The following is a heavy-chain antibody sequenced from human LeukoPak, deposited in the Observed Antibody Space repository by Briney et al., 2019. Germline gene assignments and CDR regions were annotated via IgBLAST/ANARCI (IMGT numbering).Heavy chain of an antibody. Sequence: ASVKVSCKASGYTFTSYDINWVRQATGQGLEWMGWMNPNSGDTGYAQKFQGRVTMNKNTSITTAYMDLSSLTSEDTAVYYCARALSWTTESYYYMDVWGKGTTVTVSS. CDR1: GYTFTSYD. J-gene: IGHJ6*03. V-gene: IGHV1-8*01. CDR3: ARALSWTTESYYYMDV. CDR2: MNPNSGDT. D-gene: IGHD3/OR15-3a*01.